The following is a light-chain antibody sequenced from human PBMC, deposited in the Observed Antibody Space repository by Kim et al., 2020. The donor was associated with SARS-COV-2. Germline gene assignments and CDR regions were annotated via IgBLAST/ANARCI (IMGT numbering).Light chain of an antibody. CDR3: AAWDVSLQGWV. J-gene: IGLJ3*02. CDR1: SSNIGTKT. Sequence: GARVTIACAGSSSNIGTKTVNWFHQVPGTAPKLLIYSTDQRPSGVPDRFSGSKSGTSASLAISGLQSEDEADYYCAAWDVSLQGWVFGGGTQLTVL. CDR2: STD. V-gene: IGLV1-44*01.